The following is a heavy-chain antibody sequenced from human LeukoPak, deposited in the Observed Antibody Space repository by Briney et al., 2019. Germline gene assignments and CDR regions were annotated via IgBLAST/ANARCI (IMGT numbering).Heavy chain of an antibody. Sequence: PSGTLSLTCAASGGSISSSNWWSWVRQPPGKGLEWIGEIYHSGSTNYNPSLKSRVTISVDKSKNQFSLKLSSVTAADTAVYYCARTLRYCTNGVCSPNRYYYYYGMDVWGQGTTVTVSS. CDR3: ARTLRYCTNGVCSPNRYYYYYGMDV. V-gene: IGHV4-4*02. J-gene: IGHJ6*02. CDR1: GGSISSSNW. D-gene: IGHD2-8*01. CDR2: IYHSGST.